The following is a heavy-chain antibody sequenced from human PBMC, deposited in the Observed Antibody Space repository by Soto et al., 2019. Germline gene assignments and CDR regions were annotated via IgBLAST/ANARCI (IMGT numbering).Heavy chain of an antibody. J-gene: IGHJ4*02. CDR1: GGTFSSYA. D-gene: IGHD1-1*01. CDR2: IIPIFGTA. CDR3: ASGGDLERRALRSLFGY. Sequence: QVQLVQSGAEVKKPGSSVKVSCKASGGTFSSYAISWVRQAPGQGLEWMGGIIPIFGTANYAQKFQGRVTLTADESTSTAYMELSSLRSEDTAVYYCASGGDLERRALRSLFGYWGQGTLVTVSS. V-gene: IGHV1-69*01.